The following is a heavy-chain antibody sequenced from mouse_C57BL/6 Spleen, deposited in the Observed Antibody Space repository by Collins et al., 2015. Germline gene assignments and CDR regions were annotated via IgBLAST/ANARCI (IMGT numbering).Heavy chain of an antibody. CDR1: GFTFSNYR. CDR3: IYYDYDGFAY. J-gene: IGHJ3*01. Sequence: QVQLVETGGGLVRPGNSLKLSCVTSGFTFSNYRMHWVRQPPGKRLEWIAVITVKSDDYGEKYAESVKGRFATSRDDSKSSVYLEMNRLREEDTATYFCIYYDYDGFAYWGQGTLVTVSA. V-gene: IGHV13-2*01. D-gene: IGHD2-4*01. CDR2: ITVKSDDYGE.